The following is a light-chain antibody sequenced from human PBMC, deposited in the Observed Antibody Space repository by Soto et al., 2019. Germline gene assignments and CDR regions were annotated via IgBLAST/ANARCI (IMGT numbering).Light chain of an antibody. Sequence: EIVLTQSPGTLSLSPGERATLSCRASQSVSSSFLAWYQQRPGQAPRLLIFGASYRATGIPDRFSGSGSGTDFTLTISRLEPDDFAVYYCQHYGNSPPEYTFGPGTKVDSK. V-gene: IGKV3-20*01. CDR1: QSVSSSF. CDR2: GAS. CDR3: QHYGNSPPEYT. J-gene: IGKJ3*01.